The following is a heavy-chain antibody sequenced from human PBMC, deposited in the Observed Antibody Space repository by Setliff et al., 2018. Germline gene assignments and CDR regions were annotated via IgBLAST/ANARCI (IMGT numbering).Heavy chain of an antibody. J-gene: IGHJ6*03. CDR1: GGSISSSSYY. D-gene: IGHD2-2*01. Sequence: SETLSLTCTVSGGSISSSSYYWGWIRQPPGKGLEWIGSIYYSGSTYYNPSLKSRVTISVYTSKNQFSLKLSSVTAADTAVYYCARLGGSSCSVGFYYYYYYMDVWGKGTTVTV. CDR2: IYYSGST. V-gene: IGHV4-39*01. CDR3: ARLGGSSCSVGFYYYYYYMDV.